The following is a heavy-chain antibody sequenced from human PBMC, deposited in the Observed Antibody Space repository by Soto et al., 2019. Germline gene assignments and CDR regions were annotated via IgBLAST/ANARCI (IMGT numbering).Heavy chain of an antibody. V-gene: IGHV3-23*01. D-gene: IGHD6-19*01. Sequence: GGSLRLSCAASGFTFGNHALSWVRQAPGKGLEWVSVISGSGQTSYYADSVKGRFTISRDNSKNTLHLQMNSLRAEDTAVYFCAREQQWLVFGAFDSWGQGTLVTVSS. CDR2: ISGSGQTS. CDR3: AREQQWLVFGAFDS. CDR1: GFTFGNHA. J-gene: IGHJ4*02.